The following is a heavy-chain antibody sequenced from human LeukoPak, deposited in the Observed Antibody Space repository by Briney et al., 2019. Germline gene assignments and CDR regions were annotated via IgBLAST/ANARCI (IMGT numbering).Heavy chain of an antibody. Sequence: GESLKFSCEGSGYRFFNYWIGWVRQMPGKGLEWMGIIYPADSNTVYSPSFQGQVTISADKSISTAYLQWSNLKASDTAVYYCARVFCSSPNCYSHTHYYCDYWGQGTLVTVSS. CDR3: ARVFCSSPNCYSHTHYYCDY. D-gene: IGHD2-2*01. V-gene: IGHV5-51*01. CDR1: GYRFFNYW. CDR2: IYPADSNT. J-gene: IGHJ4*02.